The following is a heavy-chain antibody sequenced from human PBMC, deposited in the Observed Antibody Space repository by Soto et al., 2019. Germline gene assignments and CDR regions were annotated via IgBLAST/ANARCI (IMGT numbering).Heavy chain of an antibody. CDR1: GFTFSSYA. CDR3: AKGGYCSGGSCYFYYYYYMDV. V-gene: IGHV3-23*01. Sequence: GGSLRLSCAASGFTFSSYAMSWVRQAPGKGLEWVSAISGSGGSTYYADSVKGRFTISRDNSKNTLYLQMNSLRAEDTAVYYCAKGGYCSGGSCYFYYYYYMDVWGKGTTVTVSS. D-gene: IGHD2-15*01. J-gene: IGHJ6*03. CDR2: ISGSGGST.